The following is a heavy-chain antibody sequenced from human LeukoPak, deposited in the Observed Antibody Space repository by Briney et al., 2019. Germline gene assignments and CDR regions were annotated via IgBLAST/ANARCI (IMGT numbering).Heavy chain of an antibody. CDR1: ADSIRRGGYY. CDR2: IYYSGST. Sequence: PSQTLSLTCTVCADSIRRGGYYWRWIRQPPGKGLEWIGFIYYSGSTYYNPSLKSRVTFSVDTSKTQSSLKLSSVNAADTAVYYCARSVYDYIWRSYRFDYWGQGTLVTVSS. V-gene: IGHV4-31*03. D-gene: IGHD3-16*02. J-gene: IGHJ4*02. CDR3: ARSVYDYIWRSYRFDY.